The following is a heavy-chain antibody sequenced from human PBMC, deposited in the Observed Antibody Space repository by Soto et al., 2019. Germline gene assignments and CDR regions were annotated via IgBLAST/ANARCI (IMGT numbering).Heavy chain of an antibody. D-gene: IGHD2-2*01. V-gene: IGHV3-23*01. J-gene: IGHJ4*02. Sequence: GGSMRPSWAVAGLTSTSLGTRWVSQAQKKGLEWVSGISGSGDRAHYSDSVQGRLTISRDNSKNTLYLQMNGLRVEDTAEYYCATRAVPASDARENYFDYWGQGTPVTVSS. CDR3: ATRAVPASDARENYFDY. CDR1: GLTSTSLG. CDR2: ISGSGDRA.